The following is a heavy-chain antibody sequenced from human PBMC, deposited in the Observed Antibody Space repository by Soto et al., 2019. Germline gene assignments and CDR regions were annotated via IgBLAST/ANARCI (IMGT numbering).Heavy chain of an antibody. J-gene: IGHJ6*02. CDR2: IIPIFGTA. V-gene: IGHV1-69*06. CDR1: GGTFSSYA. CDR3: AREPYRNLSITMVRGVIIPHGMDV. D-gene: IGHD3-10*01. Sequence: SVRVSCKASGGTFSSYAISWVRQAPGQGLEWMGGIIPIFGTANYAQKFQGRVTITADKSTSTAYMELSSLRSEDTAVYYCAREPYRNLSITMVRGVIIPHGMDVWGQGTTVTVSS.